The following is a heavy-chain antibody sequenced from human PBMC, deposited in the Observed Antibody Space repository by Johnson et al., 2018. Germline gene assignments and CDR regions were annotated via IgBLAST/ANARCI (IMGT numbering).Heavy chain of an antibody. J-gene: IGHJ6*03. CDR3: ARDPYCRGGSGYSGYYYMDV. CDR1: GFTFSNYS. Sequence: VQLVQSGGGLVQPGGSLRLSCAASGFTFSNYSMNWVRRAPGKGLEWVSYMTSSSNTIYYADSVKGRFTISRDNAKDSLYLQMSTLRAEDTAVYYCARDPYCRGGSGYSGYYYMDVWGKGTTVTVSS. D-gene: IGHD2-15*01. V-gene: IGHV3-48*01. CDR2: MTSSSNTI.